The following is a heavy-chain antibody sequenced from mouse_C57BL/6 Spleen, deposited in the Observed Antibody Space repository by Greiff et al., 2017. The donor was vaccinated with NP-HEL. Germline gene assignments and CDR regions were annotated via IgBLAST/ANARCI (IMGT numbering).Heavy chain of an antibody. J-gene: IGHJ3*01. D-gene: IGHD2-1*01. CDR2: IYPGDGDT. CDR3: ARGGDYGNYVPFAY. V-gene: IGHV1-80*01. Sequence: QVQLKQSGAELVKPGASVKISCKASGYAFSSYWMNWVKQRPGKGLEWIGQIYPGDGDTNYNGKFKGKATLTADKSSSTAYMQLSSLTSEDSAVYFCARGGDYGNYVPFAYWGQGTLVTVSA. CDR1: GYAFSSYW.